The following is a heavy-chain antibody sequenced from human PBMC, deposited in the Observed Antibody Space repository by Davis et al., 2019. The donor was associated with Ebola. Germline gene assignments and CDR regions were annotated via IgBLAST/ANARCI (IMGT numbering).Heavy chain of an antibody. Sequence: PGGSLRLSCAASGFTFRNYAMHWVRQAPGKGLEWEAVVSHSEREKFYADSVKGRFTISRDNSENTLFLQMNSLTADDTAVYYCARAVFHEVLDYWGQGTPVTVSS. D-gene: IGHD3-3*01. CDR3: ARAVFHEVLDY. J-gene: IGHJ4*02. CDR2: VSHSEREK. CDR1: GFTFRNYA. V-gene: IGHV3-30*04.